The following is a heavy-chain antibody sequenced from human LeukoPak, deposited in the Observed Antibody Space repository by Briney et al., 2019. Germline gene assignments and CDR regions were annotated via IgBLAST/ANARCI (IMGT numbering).Heavy chain of an antibody. CDR1: GFIFETYS. V-gene: IGHV3-66*01. J-gene: IGHJ4*02. CDR2: IYSGGNT. CDR3: ARDVSGSYPGY. Sequence: GGSLRLSCAASGFIFETYSMNWVRQAPGKGLEWVSVIYSGGNTYYADSVKGRFTVSRDNSKNTLYLQMNSLRAEDTAVYYCARDVSGSYPGYWGQGTLVTVSS. D-gene: IGHD1-26*01.